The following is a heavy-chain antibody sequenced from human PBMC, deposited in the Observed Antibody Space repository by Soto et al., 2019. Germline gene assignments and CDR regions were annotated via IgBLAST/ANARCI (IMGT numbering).Heavy chain of an antibody. D-gene: IGHD6-19*01. CDR1: GGSISSSSYY. Sequence: QLQLQESGPGLVKPSETLSLTCTVSGGSISSSSYYWGWIRQPPGKGLEWIGSIYSSGSTYYKPSLESRVTISVATSKNQLSVELTSVTAADTAVYYCASPLGAVAVAGAFEHWGPGTLVTVSS. CDR2: IYSSGST. J-gene: IGHJ4*02. CDR3: ASPLGAVAVAGAFEH. V-gene: IGHV4-39*01.